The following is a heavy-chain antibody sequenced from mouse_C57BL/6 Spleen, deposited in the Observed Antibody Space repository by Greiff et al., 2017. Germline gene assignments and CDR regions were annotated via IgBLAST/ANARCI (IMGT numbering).Heavy chain of an antibody. D-gene: IGHD2-5*01. J-gene: IGHJ4*01. Sequence: QVQLQQSGPELVKPGASVKISCKASGYSFTSYYIHWVKQRPGQGLEWIGWIYPGSGNTKYNEKFKGKATLTADTSSSTAYMQLSSLTSEDSAVYYCAGGGYYSNFDAMDYWGQGTSVTVSS. CDR3: AGGGYYSNFDAMDY. CDR1: GYSFTSYY. V-gene: IGHV1-66*01. CDR2: IYPGSGNT.